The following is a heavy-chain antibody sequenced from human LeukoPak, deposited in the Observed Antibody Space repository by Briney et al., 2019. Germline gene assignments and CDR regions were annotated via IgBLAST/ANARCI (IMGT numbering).Heavy chain of an antibody. J-gene: IGHJ4*02. V-gene: IGHV4-38-2*02. D-gene: IGHD3-22*01. CDR1: GYSISSGYY. CDR2: IYYSGVT. Sequence: SETLSLTCTVSGYSISSGYYWGWIRQPPGKGLEWIGTIYYSGVTYYNPSLRTRVTISVDTSKKQFSLKLSSVTAADTAVYYCARHLFGSGYYPDYWGQGTLVTVSS. CDR3: ARHLFGSGYYPDY.